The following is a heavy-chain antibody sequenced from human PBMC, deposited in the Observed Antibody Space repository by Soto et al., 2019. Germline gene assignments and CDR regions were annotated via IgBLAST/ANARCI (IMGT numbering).Heavy chain of an antibody. D-gene: IGHD4-17*01. J-gene: IGHJ4*02. CDR2: IYNSGIT. V-gene: IGHV4-59*01. Sequence: PSETLSLTCTVSGGSISSYYWSWIRQPPGKGLEWIGYIYNSGITNYNPSLKSRVTISVDTSKNQFSLKLSSVTGADTAVYYCAYGDSRGPFDSWGQGTLVTVSS. CDR3: AYGDSRGPFDS. CDR1: GGSISSYY.